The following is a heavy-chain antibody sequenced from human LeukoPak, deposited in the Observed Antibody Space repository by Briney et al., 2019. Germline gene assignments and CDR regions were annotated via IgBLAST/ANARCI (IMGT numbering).Heavy chain of an antibody. V-gene: IGHV4-59*01. CDR3: ARAPDDTSGYYPLDC. J-gene: IGHJ4*02. Sequence: SETLSLTCTVSGGSISSYYWSWIRQPPGKGLEWIGYIYYSGSTNYNPSLKRRVTISVDTSKNQFSLRLSSVTAADTAVYYCARAPDDTSGYYPLDCWGQGTLVTVSS. CDR2: IYYSGST. CDR1: GGSISSYY. D-gene: IGHD3-22*01.